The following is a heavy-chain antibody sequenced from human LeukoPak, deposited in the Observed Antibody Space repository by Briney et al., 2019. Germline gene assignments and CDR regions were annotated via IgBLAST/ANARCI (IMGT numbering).Heavy chain of an antibody. J-gene: IGHJ4*02. CDR1: GYTFTSYG. CDR2: ISAYNGNT. D-gene: IGHD3-10*01. V-gene: IGHV1-18*01. Sequence: ASVKVSCKASGYTFTSYGISWVRQAPGQGLEWMGWISAYNGNTNYAQKLRGRVTMTTDTSTSTAYMELRSLISDDTAVYYCARSSGSGTPTGYLDYWAREPWSPSPQ. CDR3: ARSSGSGTPTGYLDY.